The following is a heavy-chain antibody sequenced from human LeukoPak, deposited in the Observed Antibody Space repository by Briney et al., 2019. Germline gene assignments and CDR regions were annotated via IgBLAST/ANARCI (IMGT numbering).Heavy chain of an antibody. CDR2: IWNSGST. V-gene: IGHV4-31*03. J-gene: IGHJ5*02. D-gene: IGHD6-6*01. CDR1: GDSISSRTYY. Sequence: SETLSLTCSVSGDSISSRTYYWTWIRQHPEKGLEWIGYIWNSGSTNYNPALKSRVTISVDTSKIQFSLKLTSVTAADTAIYYCARDVSSMFPNWFDPWGQGILVIVSS. CDR3: ARDVSSMFPNWFDP.